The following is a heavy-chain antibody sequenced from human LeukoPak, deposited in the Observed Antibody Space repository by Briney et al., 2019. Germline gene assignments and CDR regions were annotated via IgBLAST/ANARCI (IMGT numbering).Heavy chain of an antibody. CDR3: ASHGYSSSWYVNWFDP. Sequence: GGSLRLSCAASGFTFSSYWMHWVRQAPGKGLAWVSRINSDGSSTSYADSVKGRFTISRDNAKNTLYLQMNSLRAEDTAVYYCASHGYSSSWYVNWFDPWGQGTLVTVSS. CDR1: GFTFSSYW. D-gene: IGHD6-13*01. V-gene: IGHV3-74*01. J-gene: IGHJ5*02. CDR2: INSDGSST.